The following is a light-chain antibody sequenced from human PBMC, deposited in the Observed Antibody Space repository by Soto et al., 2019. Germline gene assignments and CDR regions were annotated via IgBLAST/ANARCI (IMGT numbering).Light chain of an antibody. CDR2: DNH. Sequence: QSVLTQPPXASGTPGQRVTFSCSGSSSNIGINTVNWYQQLPGTAPQLLISDNHRRPSGVPDRFSGSKSGTSASLAISGLQSEDEATYFCAAWDVSLKGFVFGTGTKVTVL. CDR1: SSNIGINT. V-gene: IGLV1-44*01. J-gene: IGLJ1*01. CDR3: AAWDVSLKGFV.